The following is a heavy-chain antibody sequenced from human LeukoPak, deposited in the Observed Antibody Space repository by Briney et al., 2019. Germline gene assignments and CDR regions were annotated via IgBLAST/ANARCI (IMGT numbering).Heavy chain of an antibody. D-gene: IGHD6-13*01. J-gene: IGHJ4*02. CDR2: IYYSGST. CDR1: GGSISSGGYY. Sequence: SETLSLTCTVSGGSISSGGYYWSWIRQHPGKGLEWIGYIYYSGSTYYNPSLKSRVTISVDTSKNQFSLKLSSVTAADTAVYYCARGVAAGPSDYWAREPWSPSPQ. CDR3: ARGVAAGPSDY. V-gene: IGHV4-31*03.